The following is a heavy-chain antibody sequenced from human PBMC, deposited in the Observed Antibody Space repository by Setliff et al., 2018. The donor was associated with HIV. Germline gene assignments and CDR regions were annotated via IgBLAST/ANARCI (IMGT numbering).Heavy chain of an antibody. CDR2: IFTSGST. D-gene: IGHD3-22*01. Sequence: PSETLSLTCTVSGGSISSGSYYWSWIRQPAGKGLDWVGHIFTSGSTNYNPSLKSRVTISVDTSKNQFSLKLSSVTAADTTVYYCARHSGLGGYYSPFDYWGPGTLVTVSS. J-gene: IGHJ4*02. CDR1: GGSISSGSYY. V-gene: IGHV4-61*09. CDR3: ARHSGLGGYYSPFDY.